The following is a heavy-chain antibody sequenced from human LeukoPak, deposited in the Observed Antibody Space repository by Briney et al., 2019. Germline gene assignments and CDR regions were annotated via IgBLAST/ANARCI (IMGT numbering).Heavy chain of an antibody. CDR2: IKQDGSEK. V-gene: IGHV3-7*01. CDR1: GFTFSSYW. D-gene: IGHD3-3*01. J-gene: IGHJ2*01. Sequence: PGGSLRLSCAASGFTFSSYWMSWVRQAPGKGLEWVANIKQDGSEKYYVDSVKGRFTISRDKAKNSLYLQMNSLRVEDTAVYYCARDKITIFGVVIWYFDLWGRGTLVTVSS. CDR3: ARDKITIFGVVIWYFDL.